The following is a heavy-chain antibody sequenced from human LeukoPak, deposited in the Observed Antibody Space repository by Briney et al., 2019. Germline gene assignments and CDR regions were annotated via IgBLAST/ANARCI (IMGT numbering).Heavy chain of an antibody. V-gene: IGHV3-74*01. Sequence: PGGSLRLSCAASGFTFSSYWMHWVRQTPGKGLMWVSRIKSDGSTIYADSVKGRFTISGDNAKNTLYLQMNSLRADDTAMYYCARAVTYFYGSVTYGWFDPWGQGTLVTVSS. J-gene: IGHJ5*02. D-gene: IGHD3-10*01. CDR2: IKSDGST. CDR3: ARAVTYFYGSVTYGWFDP. CDR1: GFTFSSYW.